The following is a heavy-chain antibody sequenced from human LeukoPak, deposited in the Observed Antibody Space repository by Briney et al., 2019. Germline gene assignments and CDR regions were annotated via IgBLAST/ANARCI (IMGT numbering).Heavy chain of an antibody. CDR2: ISSSSSYI. V-gene: IGHV3-21*04. CDR1: LVTFCSYI. D-gene: IGHD3-3*01. Sequence: GGSLRPSCALSLVTFCSYIMNWVRQAPGQGLECVSSISSSSSYIYYADSVKGRFNISRDNAKNSMYLLMNRLRGEDTAVYYCAKAYCDFWCGNHYMDVWGKGTTVTVSS. J-gene: IGHJ6*03. CDR3: AKAYCDFWCGNHYMDV.